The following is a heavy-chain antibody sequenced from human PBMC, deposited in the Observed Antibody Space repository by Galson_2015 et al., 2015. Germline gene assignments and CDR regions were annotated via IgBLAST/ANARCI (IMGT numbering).Heavy chain of an antibody. CDR3: AKADDFWSGYCDY. J-gene: IGHJ4*02. D-gene: IGHD3-3*01. V-gene: IGHV3-23*01. CDR2: ISGSGGST. CDR1: GFTFSSYA. Sequence: SLRLSCAASGFTFSSYAMSWVRQAPGKGLEWVSAISGSGGSTYYADSVKGRFTISRDNSKNTLYLQMNSLRAEDTAVYYCAKADDFWSGYCDYWGQGTLVTVSS.